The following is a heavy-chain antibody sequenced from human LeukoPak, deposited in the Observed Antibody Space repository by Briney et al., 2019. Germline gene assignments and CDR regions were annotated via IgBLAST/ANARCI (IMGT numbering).Heavy chain of an antibody. Sequence: SVKVSCKASGGTFSSYAISWVRQAPGQGLEWMGGIIPIFGTANYAQKFQGRATITADESTSTAYMELSSLRSEGTAVYYCAREELRFLEWLLFDYWGQGTLVTVSS. V-gene: IGHV1-69*13. CDR3: AREELRFLEWLLFDY. J-gene: IGHJ4*02. D-gene: IGHD3-3*01. CDR1: GGTFSSYA. CDR2: IIPIFGTA.